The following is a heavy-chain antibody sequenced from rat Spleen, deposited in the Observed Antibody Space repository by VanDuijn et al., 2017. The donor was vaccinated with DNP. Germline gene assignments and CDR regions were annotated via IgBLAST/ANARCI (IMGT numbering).Heavy chain of an antibody. V-gene: IGHV5-19*01. D-gene: IGHD1-3*01. CDR2: ISPSGGNT. CDR1: GITFSNSG. J-gene: IGHJ1*01. CDR3: ARHGRVTTVATYWYFDF. Sequence: EVQLVESGGGLVQPGRSLKLSCAASGITFSNSGMHWIRQAPTKGLEWVTSISPSGGNTYYRDSVKGRFTISRDNAKNTQYLQMNSLRSEDMATYYCARHGRVTTVATYWYFDFWGPGTMVTVSS.